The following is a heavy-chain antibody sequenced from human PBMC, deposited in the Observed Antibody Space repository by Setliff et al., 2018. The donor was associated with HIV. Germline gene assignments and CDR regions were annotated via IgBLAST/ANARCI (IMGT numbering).Heavy chain of an antibody. D-gene: IGHD6-19*01. Sequence: PGGSLRLSCAASGLTFSRHWMHWVRQAPGRGLVWVSRVNNDGSSTTYADSVRGRFAISRDNTKNTVYLQMNSLRAEDTALYYCARVAGSGWYIDYWGQGTLVTVSS. CDR1: GLTFSRHW. CDR2: VNNDGSST. CDR3: ARVAGSGWYIDY. V-gene: IGHV3-74*01. J-gene: IGHJ4*02.